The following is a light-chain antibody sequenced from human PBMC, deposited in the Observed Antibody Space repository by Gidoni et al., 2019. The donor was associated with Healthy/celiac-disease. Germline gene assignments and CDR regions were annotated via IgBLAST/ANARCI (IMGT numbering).Light chain of an antibody. CDR1: QDISNY. V-gene: IGKV1-33*01. Sequence: DIQMTQSPSSLSASVGDRVTITCQASQDISNYLNWYQQKPGKAPKLLIYDASNLEKGVPSRFSGSGSGTDFTFTISSLQTEDIETYYRQQYDNLPYTFGQGTKLEIK. CDR3: QQYDNLPYT. CDR2: DAS. J-gene: IGKJ2*01.